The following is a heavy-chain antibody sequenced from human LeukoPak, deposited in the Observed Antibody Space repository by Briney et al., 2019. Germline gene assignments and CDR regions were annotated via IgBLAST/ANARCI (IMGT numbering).Heavy chain of an antibody. CDR3: ASRPLGGYCSSTSCFDYFDY. D-gene: IGHD2-2*01. V-gene: IGHV1-69*13. CDR2: IIPIFGTA. J-gene: IGHJ4*02. CDR1: GGTFSSYA. Sequence: GASVKVSCKASGGTFSSYAISWVRQAPGQGLEWMGGIIPIFGTANYAQKFQGRVTFTADESTSTAYMELSSLRSEDTAVYYCASRPLGGYCSSTSCFDYFDYWGQGTLVTVSS.